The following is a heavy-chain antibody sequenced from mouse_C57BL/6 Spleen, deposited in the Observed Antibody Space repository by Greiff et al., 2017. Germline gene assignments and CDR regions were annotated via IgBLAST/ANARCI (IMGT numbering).Heavy chain of an antibody. CDR2: FYPGSGSI. CDR1: GYTFTEYT. Sequence: QVQLQQSGAELVKPGASVKLSCKASGYTFTEYTIHWVKQRSGQGLEWIGWFYPGSGSIKYNEKFKDKATLTADKSSSTVYMELSRLTSEDSAVYFCARHETYYGSSFDYAMEYWGQGTSVTVSA. J-gene: IGHJ4*01. CDR3: ARHETYYGSSFDYAMEY. V-gene: IGHV1-62-2*01. D-gene: IGHD1-1*01.